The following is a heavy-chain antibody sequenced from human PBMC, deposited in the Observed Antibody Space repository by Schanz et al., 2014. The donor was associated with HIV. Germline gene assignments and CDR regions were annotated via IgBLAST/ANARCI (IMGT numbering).Heavy chain of an antibody. Sequence: QVQLQESGPGLVKPSETLSLTCTVSGGSISSYYWSWIRQPPGKGLEWIGYIYYSGSTNYNPSLKSRVKISGDTSKNQFSLKLSAATAADTAVDYCARVGYGGNSDWFDPWGQGTLDTVSS. CDR3: ARVGYGGNSDWFDP. CDR2: IYYSGST. D-gene: IGHD2-21*02. J-gene: IGHJ5*02. V-gene: IGHV4-59*01. CDR1: GGSISSYY.